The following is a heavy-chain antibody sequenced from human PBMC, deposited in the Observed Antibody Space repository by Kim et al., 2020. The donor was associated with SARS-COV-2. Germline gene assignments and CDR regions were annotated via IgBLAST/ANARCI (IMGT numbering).Heavy chain of an antibody. D-gene: IGHD3-22*01. Sequence: YADPWKGRFTISRDDCMHMVYLQMSSLRAEDTAVYYCAKKMGVGYYPPRDWGQGTLVTVSS. J-gene: IGHJ4*02. CDR3: AKKMGVGYYPPRD. V-gene: IGHV3-23*01.